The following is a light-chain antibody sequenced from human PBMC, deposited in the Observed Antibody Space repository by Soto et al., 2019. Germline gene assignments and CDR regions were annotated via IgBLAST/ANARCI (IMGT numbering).Light chain of an antibody. CDR2: EDK. J-gene: IGLJ2*01. CDR1: SGSIASNY. CDR3: QSYDSSNVV. V-gene: IGLV6-57*01. Sequence: NFMLTQPHSVSESPGKTVTISCTRSSGSIASNYVQWYQQRPGSSPTTVIYEDKQRPSGVPDRFSGSMDSSSNSASLTISGLKTGDVADYYCQSYDSSNVVFGGGTKLTVL.